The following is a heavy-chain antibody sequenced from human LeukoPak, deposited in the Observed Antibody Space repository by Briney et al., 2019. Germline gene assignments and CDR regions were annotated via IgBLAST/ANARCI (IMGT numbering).Heavy chain of an antibody. CDR3: ARQGYSGHSQGAADY. CDR1: GYTFTSYA. V-gene: IGHV1-18*01. J-gene: IGHJ4*02. Sequence: ASVKVSCKASGYTFTSYAMHWVRQAPGQGLEWMGWISVYNGNTNYAQKFQGRVTMTTDTSTSTAHMELRSLRSDDTAVYYCARQGYSGHSQGAADYWGQGTLVTVSS. CDR2: ISVYNGNT. D-gene: IGHD4-23*01.